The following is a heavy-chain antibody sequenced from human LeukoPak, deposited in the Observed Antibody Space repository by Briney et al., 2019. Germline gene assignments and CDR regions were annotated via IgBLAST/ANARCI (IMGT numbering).Heavy chain of an antibody. Sequence: GGSLRLSCAASGFTFSGYSMNWVRQASGKGLEWVSFISSSSSYIYYADSVKGRFTISRDNAKNSLYLQMNSLRAEDTAVYYCAITLEDSSGYSIDYWGQATLVTFSS. CDR2: ISSSSSYI. CDR3: AITLEDSSGYSIDY. CDR1: GFTFSGYS. D-gene: IGHD3-22*01. V-gene: IGHV3-21*01. J-gene: IGHJ4*02.